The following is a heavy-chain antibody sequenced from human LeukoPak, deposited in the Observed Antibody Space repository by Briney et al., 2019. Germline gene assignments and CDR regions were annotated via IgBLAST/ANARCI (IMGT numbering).Heavy chain of an antibody. Sequence: SETLSLTCTVSGGSISSSSYYWGWIRQPPEKGLEWIGSIYYSGSTYYNPSLKSRVTISVDTSKNQFSLKLSSVTAADTAVFYCARLVASSWYGTFDYWGQGTLVTVSS. V-gene: IGHV4-39*01. D-gene: IGHD6-13*01. J-gene: IGHJ4*02. CDR1: GGSISSSSYY. CDR2: IYYSGST. CDR3: ARLVASSWYGTFDY.